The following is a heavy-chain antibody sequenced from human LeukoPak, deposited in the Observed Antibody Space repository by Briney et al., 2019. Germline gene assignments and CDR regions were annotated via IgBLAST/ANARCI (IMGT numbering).Heavy chain of an antibody. CDR1: GGTFSSYA. V-gene: IGHV1-69*05. CDR3: ARDDKYYFDY. J-gene: IGHJ4*02. D-gene: IGHD3-9*01. CDR2: IIPIFGTT. Sequence: SVKVSCKASGGTFSSYAISWVRQAPGQGLEWMGRIIPIFGTTNYAQKFQGRVTITTDESTSTAYMELSSLRSEDTAVYYCARDDKYYFDYWGQGTLVTVSS.